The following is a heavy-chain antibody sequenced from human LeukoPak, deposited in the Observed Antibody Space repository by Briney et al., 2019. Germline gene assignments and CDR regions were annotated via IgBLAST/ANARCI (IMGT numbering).Heavy chain of an antibody. Sequence: GRSLRLSCAASGFTFSSYGMHWVRQAPGKGLEWVAFISNDGSKKYYADSVKGRFTISGDNSKTTLYLQVDSLRAEDTAVYYCAKSKNYYDSSGYHDYWGQGTLVTVSS. CDR3: AKSKNYYDSSGYHDY. J-gene: IGHJ4*02. CDR2: ISNDGSKK. D-gene: IGHD3-22*01. V-gene: IGHV3-30*18. CDR1: GFTFSSYG.